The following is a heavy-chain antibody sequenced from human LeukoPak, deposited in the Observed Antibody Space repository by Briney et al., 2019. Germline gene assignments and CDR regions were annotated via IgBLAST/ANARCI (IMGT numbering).Heavy chain of an antibody. CDR2: IYTSGST. Sequence: SETLSLTCTVSGGSISSYYWSWIRQPAGKGLEWIGRIYTSGSTNYNPSLKSRVTMSVDTSKNQFSLKLSSVTAADTAVYYCARGGFCSGGGCYNRWGQGTLVTVSS. D-gene: IGHD2-15*01. V-gene: IGHV4-4*07. J-gene: IGHJ1*01. CDR1: GGSISSYY. CDR3: ARGGFCSGGGCYNR.